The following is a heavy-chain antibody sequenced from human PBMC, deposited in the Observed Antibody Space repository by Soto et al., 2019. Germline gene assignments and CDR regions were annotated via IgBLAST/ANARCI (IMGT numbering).Heavy chain of an antibody. V-gene: IGHV3-33*01. CDR1: GFTFSSYG. J-gene: IGHJ6*02. Sequence: QVQLVESGGGVVQPGRSLRLSCAAAGFTFSSYGMHWVSQAPGKGLEWVAVIWSDGSNKKYADSVKGRFTISRDNSKNPRSLRVNSLRAAGTVVYYCAREIAARYYYYGMDGWGQVTTFTVA. D-gene: IGHD6-6*01. CDR3: AREIAARYYYYGMDG. CDR2: IWSDGSNK.